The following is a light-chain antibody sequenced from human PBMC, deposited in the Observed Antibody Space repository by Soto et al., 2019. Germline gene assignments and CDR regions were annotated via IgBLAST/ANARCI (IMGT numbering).Light chain of an antibody. V-gene: IGKV3-15*01. CDR3: QHYINWPRT. CDR2: GAS. CDR1: QGISSR. Sequence: MTQSPSSVSASVGDRVTITCRASQGISSRLAWYQQRPGQAPRVLIYGASTRATGIPARFSGSGSGTEFTLTISSLQSEDFAVYYCQHYINWPRTFGPGTKVDIK. J-gene: IGKJ3*01.